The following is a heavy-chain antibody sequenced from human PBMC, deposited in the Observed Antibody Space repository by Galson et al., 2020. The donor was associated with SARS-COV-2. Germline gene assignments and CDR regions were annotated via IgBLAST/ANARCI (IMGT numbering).Heavy chain of an antibody. J-gene: IGHJ4*02. V-gene: IGHV4-4*07. CDR2: ISTTGTT. CDR1: GVSISSYY. D-gene: IGHD6-19*01. CDR3: ASVEASNGWYGIDY. Sequence: ASETLSLTCTVSGVSISSYYWSWIRQPAGTGLEWIGHISTTGTTNYNPYLKSRVTLSVDTSKSQFSLKLTSMTAADTAVYYCASVEASNGWYGIDYWGQGTLVTGSS.